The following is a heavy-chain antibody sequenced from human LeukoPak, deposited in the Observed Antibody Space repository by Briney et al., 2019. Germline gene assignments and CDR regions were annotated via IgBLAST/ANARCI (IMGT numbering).Heavy chain of an antibody. CDR1: GGSISSSSYY. CDR2: IYYSGST. J-gene: IGHJ2*01. Sequence: SETLSLTCTVSGGSISSSSYYWGWIRQPPGKGLEWIGSIYYSGSTYYNPSLKSRVTISVDTSKNQLSLKLSSVTAADTAVYYLAEQGAENATPGHRYFELRGRCTLVTGFS. CDR3: AEQGAENATPGHRYFEL. D-gene: IGHD2-8*01. V-gene: IGHV4-39*01.